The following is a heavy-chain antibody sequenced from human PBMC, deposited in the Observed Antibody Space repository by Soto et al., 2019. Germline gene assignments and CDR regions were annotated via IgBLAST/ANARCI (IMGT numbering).Heavy chain of an antibody. CDR1: GFTFDDYA. D-gene: IGHD6-19*01. Sequence: EVQLVESGGGLVQPGRSLRLSCAASGFTFDDYAMHWVRQAPGKGLEWVSRISRDSGSIGYADSVKGRFTISRDNAKNSLYLQMNSLRPEDTALYYCAKDKGQWLAPYYYGMDVWGQGTTVTVSS. V-gene: IGHV3-9*01. CDR3: AKDKGQWLAPYYYGMDV. J-gene: IGHJ6*02. CDR2: ISRDSGSI.